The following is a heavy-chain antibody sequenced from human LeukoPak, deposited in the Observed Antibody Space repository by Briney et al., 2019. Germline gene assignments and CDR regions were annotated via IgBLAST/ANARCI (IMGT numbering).Heavy chain of an antibody. D-gene: IGHD2/OR15-2a*01. CDR1: GFTFSSYA. V-gene: IGHV3-23*01. J-gene: IGHJ4*02. CDR2: ISGGGGST. CDR3: AKDFYHEAGPDF. Sequence: GGSLRLSCAASGFTFSSYAMNWVRQAPGKGLEWVSTISGGGGSTYYADSVKGRFTISRDNSKNTLSLQLNSLRAEDTAIYYCAKDFYHEAGPDFWGQGTLVTVSS.